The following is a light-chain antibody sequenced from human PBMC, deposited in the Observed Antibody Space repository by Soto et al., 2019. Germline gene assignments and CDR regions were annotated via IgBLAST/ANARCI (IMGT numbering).Light chain of an antibody. CDR3: CSYAGNDVV. J-gene: IGLJ2*01. Sequence: QSALTQPRSVSGSPGQSVTISCTGSSSDVGSYNYVSWYQQHPGKAPKLMIYDVSKRPSGVPDRFSGSKSGNTASLTISGLQAEDETDYYCCSYAGNDVVFGGGTQLTVL. CDR2: DVS. V-gene: IGLV2-11*01. CDR1: SSDVGSYNY.